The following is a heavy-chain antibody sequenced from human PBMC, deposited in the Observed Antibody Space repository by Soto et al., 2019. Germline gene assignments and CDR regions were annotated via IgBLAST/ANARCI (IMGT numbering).Heavy chain of an antibody. CDR2: VSIGGST. CDR1: GFTFSSYA. CDR3: AKRRGAGGHFDY. D-gene: IGHD2-15*01. V-gene: IGHV3-23*01. J-gene: IGHJ4*02. Sequence: GGSLRLSCAASGFTFSSYAMGWVRQGPGKGLEWVAVVSIGGSTHYADSVRGRFTISRDNSKNTLSLQMNGLTAEDTAVYFCAKRRGAGGHFDYWGQGALVTVSS.